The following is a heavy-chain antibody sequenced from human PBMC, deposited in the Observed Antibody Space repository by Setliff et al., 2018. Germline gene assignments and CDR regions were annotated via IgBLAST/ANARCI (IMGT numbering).Heavy chain of an antibody. CDR2: INPNSGGT. J-gene: IGHJ3*02. CDR3: ARDRGDYYDSSGFNDAFDI. CDR1: GYTFTGYY. D-gene: IGHD3-22*01. V-gene: IGHV1-2*02. Sequence: ASVKVSCKASGYTFTGYYMHWVRQAPGQGLEWMGWINPNSGGTNYAQKFQGRVTMTRDTSISTAYMELSRLRSDDTAVYYCARDRGDYYDSSGFNDAFDIWGQGTRVTVS.